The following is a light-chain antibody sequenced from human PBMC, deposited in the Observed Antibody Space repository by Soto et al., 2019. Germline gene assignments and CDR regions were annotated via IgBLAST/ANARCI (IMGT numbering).Light chain of an antibody. CDR1: QSVSSSF. CDR3: QQYGSSPPIT. CDR2: GAS. V-gene: IGKV3-20*01. Sequence: EIVLTQSPGTLSLSPGERATLSCRASQSVSSSFLAWYPQKPGQAPRLLIYGASSMATGIPDRFSGSVSGTDFTLTISRLEPEDFAVYYCQQYGSSPPITFGQGTRLEIK. J-gene: IGKJ5*01.